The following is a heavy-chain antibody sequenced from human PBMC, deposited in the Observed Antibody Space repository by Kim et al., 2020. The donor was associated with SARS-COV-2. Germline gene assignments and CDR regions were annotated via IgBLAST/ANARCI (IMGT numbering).Heavy chain of an antibody. CDR3: ARVGVTYCGGDCYSEYFQH. V-gene: IGHV4-59*01. J-gene: IGHJ1*01. D-gene: IGHD2-21*02. Sequence: SETLSLTCTVSGGSISSYYWSWIRQPPGKGLEWIGYIYYSGSTNYNPSLKSRVTISVDTSKNQFSLKLSSVTAADTAVYYCARVGVTYCGGDCYSEYFQHWGQGTLVTVSS. CDR2: IYYSGST. CDR1: GGSISSYY.